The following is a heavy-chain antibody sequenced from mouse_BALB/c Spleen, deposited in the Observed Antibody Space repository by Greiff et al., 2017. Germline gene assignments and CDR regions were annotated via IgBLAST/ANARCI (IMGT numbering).Heavy chain of an antibody. D-gene: IGHD2-10*01. J-gene: IGHJ2*01. CDR3: AGSYYGNYEGDFDY. V-gene: IGHV1-14*01. CDR2: INPYNDGT. CDR1: GYTFTSYV. Sequence: VQLKESGPELVKPGASVKMSCKASGYTFTSYVMHWVKQKPGQGLEWIGYINPYNDGTKYNEKFKDKATLTVDKSSSTAYMQLSSPTSEDSAVYYCAGSYYGNYEGDFDYWGQGTTLTVSS.